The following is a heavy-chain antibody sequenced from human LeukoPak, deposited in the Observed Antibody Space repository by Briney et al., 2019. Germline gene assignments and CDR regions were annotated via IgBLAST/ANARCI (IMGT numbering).Heavy chain of an antibody. CDR1: GGSFSGYY. Sequence: PSETLSLTCAVYGGSFSGYYWSWLRQPPGKGLEWTGEINHSGSTNYNPSLKSRVTISVDTSKNQFSLKLSSVTAADTAVYYCARVSGVYSSGWYRLGDFDYWGQGTLVTVSS. J-gene: IGHJ4*02. CDR2: INHSGST. V-gene: IGHV4-34*01. D-gene: IGHD6-19*01. CDR3: ARVSGVYSSGWYRLGDFDY.